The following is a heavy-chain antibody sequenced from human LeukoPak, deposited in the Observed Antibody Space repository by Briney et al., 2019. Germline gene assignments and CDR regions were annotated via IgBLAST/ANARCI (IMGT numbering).Heavy chain of an antibody. CDR1: GVSMSRYY. V-gene: IGHV4-59*01. Sequence: SETLSLTCAVSGVSMSRYYWSWIRQPPGKGLEWIGYMSYTGSPNYNPSLKSRVTVSMDTSKNQFSLELSSVTAADTAVYYCAAGRGSGWYYFDYWAQGTLVTVSS. CDR3: AAGRGSGWYYFDY. D-gene: IGHD6-19*01. CDR2: MSYTGSP. J-gene: IGHJ4*02.